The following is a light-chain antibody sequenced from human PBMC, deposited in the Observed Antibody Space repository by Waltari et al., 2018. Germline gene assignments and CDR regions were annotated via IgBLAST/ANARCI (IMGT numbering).Light chain of an antibody. CDR1: GSNPGAGND. V-gene: IGLV1-40*01. CDR2: GTS. J-gene: IGLJ2*01. Sequence: QSVLTQPPSVSGAPGQRVSISCTGSGSNPGAGNDVQWSQQHPGKAPKLLIYGTSTRPPGVPDRFFGSQSGTSASLAITALQAEDEAEYYCQSYDTSLSVVFGGGTKLTVL. CDR3: QSYDTSLSVV.